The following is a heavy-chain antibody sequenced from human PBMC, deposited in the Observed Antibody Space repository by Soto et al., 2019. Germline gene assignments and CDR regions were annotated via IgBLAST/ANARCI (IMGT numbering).Heavy chain of an antibody. Sequence: PGGSRRLSCSASGITFSSYWMHWVRQAPGKGLVWVSRSNSDGSSTSYADSVKGRFTSSRDNAKNTLYLQMHSLRDEDTAVYCCSRAVMVRGVIIGAFEIWGQGTMVTVSS. D-gene: IGHD3-10*01. V-gene: IGHV3-74*01. J-gene: IGHJ3*02. CDR1: GITFSSYW. CDR2: SNSDGSST. CDR3: SRAVMVRGVIIGAFEI.